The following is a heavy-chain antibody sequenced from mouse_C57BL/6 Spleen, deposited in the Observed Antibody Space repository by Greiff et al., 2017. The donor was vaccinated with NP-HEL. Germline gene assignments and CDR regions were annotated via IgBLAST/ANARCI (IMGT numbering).Heavy chain of an antibody. Sequence: EVQVVESGGGLVKPGGSLKLSCAASGFTFSDYGMHWVRQAPEKGLEWVAYISSGSSTIYYADTVKGRFTISRDNAKNTLFLQMTSLRSEDTAMYYCANHYFYAMDYWGQGTSVTVSS. CDR1: GFTFSDYG. CDR2: ISSGSSTI. V-gene: IGHV5-17*01. D-gene: IGHD1-2*01. J-gene: IGHJ4*01. CDR3: ANHYFYAMDY.